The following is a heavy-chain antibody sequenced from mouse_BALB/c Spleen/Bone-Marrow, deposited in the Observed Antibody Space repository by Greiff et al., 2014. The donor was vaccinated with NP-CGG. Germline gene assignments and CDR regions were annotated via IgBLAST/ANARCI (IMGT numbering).Heavy chain of an antibody. CDR1: GYTFTNYW. Sequence: DLVKPGASVKLSCKTSGYTFTNYWINWIKQRPGQGLEWLGRIAPGSGSTYYNEMFKVKAPLTVDTSSSTAYIHLSSLSSEDSAVYFCARERYGYDGWYFDVWGAGTTVTVSS. CDR2: IAPGSGST. D-gene: IGHD2-2*01. CDR3: ARERYGYDGWYFDV. V-gene: IGHV1S41*01. J-gene: IGHJ1*01.